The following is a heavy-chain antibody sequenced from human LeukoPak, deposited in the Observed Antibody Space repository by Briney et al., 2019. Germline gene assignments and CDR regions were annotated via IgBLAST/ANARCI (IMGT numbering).Heavy chain of an antibody. V-gene: IGHV3-48*03. D-gene: IGHD3-10*01. Sequence: PGGSLRLSCAASGFTFSGYEMNWVRQAPGKGLEWVSYISSSGSTIYYADSVKGRFTISRDNAKNSLYLQMNSLRAEDTAVYYCATNPNSYYYGSGSYYLNDYWGQGTLVTVSS. CDR1: GFTFSGYE. CDR2: ISSSGSTI. CDR3: ATNPNSYYYGSGSYYLNDY. J-gene: IGHJ4*02.